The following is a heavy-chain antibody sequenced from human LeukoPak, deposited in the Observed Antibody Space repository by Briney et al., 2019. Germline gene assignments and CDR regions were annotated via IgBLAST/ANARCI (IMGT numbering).Heavy chain of an antibody. CDR2: ISGSGGST. Sequence: RGSLRLSCAAPGFTFTSYAMSWVRQAPGKGLEWVSAISGSGGSTYYADSVKGRFTISRDNSKNTLYLQMNSLRAEDTAVYYCAKGKYCSGGSCYYYYYGMDVWGQGTTVTVSS. V-gene: IGHV3-23*01. CDR3: AKGKYCSGGSCYYYYYGMDV. J-gene: IGHJ6*02. CDR1: GFTFTSYA. D-gene: IGHD2-15*01.